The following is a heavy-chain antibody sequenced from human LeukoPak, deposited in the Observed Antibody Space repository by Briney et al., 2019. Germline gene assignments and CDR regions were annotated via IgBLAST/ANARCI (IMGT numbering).Heavy chain of an antibody. CDR2: ISGTGNTI. CDR3: AKGRTYYFFDY. Sequence: GGSLRLSCAASGFTLSDYNMHWVRQVPGKGLEWISYISGTGNTIYYADSVKGRFTISRDNAKNSLYLQMNSLRTEDTALYYCAKGRTYYFFDYWGQGTLVTVSS. V-gene: IGHV3-48*04. D-gene: IGHD3-10*01. CDR1: GFTLSDYN. J-gene: IGHJ4*02.